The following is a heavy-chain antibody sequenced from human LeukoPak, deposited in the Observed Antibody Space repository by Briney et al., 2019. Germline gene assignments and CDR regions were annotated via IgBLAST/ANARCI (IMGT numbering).Heavy chain of an antibody. Sequence: GGSLRLSCAASGFTFSEYEMNWVRQAPGKGLECVSDISSGGTTIFYADSVKGRFTISRENAKHSLYLQMNSLRDEDTAIYYCTRGLVVWGQGALVTVSS. V-gene: IGHV3-48*03. J-gene: IGHJ4*02. D-gene: IGHD2-2*01. CDR2: ISSGGTTI. CDR3: TRGLVV. CDR1: GFTFSEYE.